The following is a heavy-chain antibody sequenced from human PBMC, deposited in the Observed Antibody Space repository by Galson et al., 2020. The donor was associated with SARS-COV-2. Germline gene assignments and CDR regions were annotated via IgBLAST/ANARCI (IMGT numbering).Heavy chain of an antibody. CDR3: ARTRYLEAGYSTDV. D-gene: IGHD3-3*01. J-gene: IGHJ6*03. Sequence: SETLSLTCTVSGGSISGSYWSWIRQPPGKALEWVGYMFSNGGTKYNPSLKSRVTISGDTSKKQFSLILTSVTAADTAVYYCARTRYLEAGYSTDVWGKGTTVIVSS. CDR2: MFSNGGT. V-gene: IGHV4-59*01. CDR1: GGSISGSY.